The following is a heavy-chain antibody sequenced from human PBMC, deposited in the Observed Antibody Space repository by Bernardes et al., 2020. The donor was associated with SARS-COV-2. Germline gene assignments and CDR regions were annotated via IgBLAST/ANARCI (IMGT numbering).Heavy chain of an antibody. Sequence: GGSLRLSCAASGSTFNSYAMHWVRQAPGRGLEWVAVISYDGKTKYYVDSVKGRFTISRDNSKNTLYLQMNSLRVEDTAVYFCAKDLGWKSLAHYFDYWGQGVLVTVSS. D-gene: IGHD3-16*01. V-gene: IGHV3-30*18. CDR1: GSTFNSYA. CDR2: ISYDGKTK. CDR3: AKDLGWKSLAHYFDY. J-gene: IGHJ4*02.